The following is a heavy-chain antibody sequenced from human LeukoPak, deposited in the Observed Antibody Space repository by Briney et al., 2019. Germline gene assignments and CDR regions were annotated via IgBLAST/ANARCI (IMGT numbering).Heavy chain of an antibody. CDR2: IYYSGST. D-gene: IGHD3-22*01. CDR1: GGSISSYN. CDR3: ARHGYYYDSSGYYYGAFDI. J-gene: IGHJ3*02. Sequence: PSETLSLTCTVSGGSISSYNWSWIRQPPGKGLEWIGYIYYSGSTNYNPSLKSRVTISVDTSKNQFSLKLSSVTAADTAVYYCARHGYYYDSSGYYYGAFDIWGQGTMVTVSS. V-gene: IGHV4-59*08.